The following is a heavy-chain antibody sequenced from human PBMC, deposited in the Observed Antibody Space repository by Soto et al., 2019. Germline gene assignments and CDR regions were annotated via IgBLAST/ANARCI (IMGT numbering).Heavy chain of an antibody. CDR3: ARRYTSGYSQPFDY. D-gene: IGHD3-22*01. CDR1: GYSFTSYY. V-gene: IGHV1-46*01. CDR2: INPSGGST. J-gene: IGHJ4*02. Sequence: ASVKVSCKASGYSFTSYYMYWVRQAPGQGLKWMGVINPSGGSTSYAQKFKGRVTMTRDTSTSTVYMELSSLRSEDTAVYYCARRYTSGYSQPFDYWGQGTLVTVSS.